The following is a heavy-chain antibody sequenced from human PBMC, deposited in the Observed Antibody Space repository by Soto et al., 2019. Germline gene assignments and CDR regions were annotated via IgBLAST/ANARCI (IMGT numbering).Heavy chain of an antibody. V-gene: IGHV4-39*01. Sequence: SETLSLTGTVSGISISSSSYYWGWIRQPPGKGLEWIGSIYYSGSTYYNPSLKSRVTISVDTSKNQFSLKLSSVTAADTAVYYCASNPDVVTAILFDYWGQGTLVTSPQ. CDR3: ASNPDVVTAILFDY. D-gene: IGHD2-21*02. CDR2: IYYSGST. CDR1: GISISSSSYY. J-gene: IGHJ4*02.